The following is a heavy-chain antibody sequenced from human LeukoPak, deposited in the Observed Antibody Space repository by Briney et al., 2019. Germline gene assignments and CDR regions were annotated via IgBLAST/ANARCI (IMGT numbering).Heavy chain of an antibody. V-gene: IGHV1-8*01. CDR1: GYTLTSYD. CDR2: MNPNSGNT. Sequence: GASVTVSCKASGYTLTSYDINWVRQATGQGLEWMGWMNPNSGNTGYAQKFQGRVTMTRNTSISTAYMELSSLRSEDTAVYYCARGQYGGDGMDVWGQGTTVTVSS. D-gene: IGHD3-10*01. CDR3: ARGQYGGDGMDV. J-gene: IGHJ6*02.